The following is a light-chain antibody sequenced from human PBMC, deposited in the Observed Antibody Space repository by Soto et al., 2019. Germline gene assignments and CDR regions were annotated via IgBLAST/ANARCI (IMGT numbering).Light chain of an antibody. CDR1: NYNIGAGYD. CDR2: RNS. Sequence: QSVLTQPPSVSGAPGQRVTISCTGSNYNIGAGYDVNWYQQLPGTAPKLLMYRNSNRPSGVPDRFSGSKSGTSASLSITGLQAEDEADYYCQSYDSSLSGSQVVFGGGTKLTVL. V-gene: IGLV1-40*01. J-gene: IGLJ2*01. CDR3: QSYDSSLSGSQVV.